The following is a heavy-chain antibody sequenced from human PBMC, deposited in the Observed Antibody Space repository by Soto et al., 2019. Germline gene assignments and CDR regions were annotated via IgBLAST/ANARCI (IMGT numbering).Heavy chain of an antibody. CDR3: ATQSYSNSGAYYYYAMEV. D-gene: IGHD4-4*01. J-gene: IGHJ6*01. V-gene: IGHV4-30-2*01. CDR1: GVSISSGGYS. Sequence: SKTLSLTCAFSGVSISSGGYSCSWIRQPPWKGLEWIGYIYQSGSTYYNPSLKSRVTISVDRSRNQFSLKLSSVTAADTAVYFCATQSYSNSGAYYYYAMEVWGQGTTVNVSS. CDR2: IYQSGST.